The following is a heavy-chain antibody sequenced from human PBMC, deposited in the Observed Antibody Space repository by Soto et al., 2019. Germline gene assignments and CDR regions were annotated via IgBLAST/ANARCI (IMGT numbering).Heavy chain of an antibody. J-gene: IGHJ5*02. CDR2: IYWDDDK. Sequence: QITLKESGPPLVKPTQTLTLTCTFSGFALSTSGVAVGCFRQPPGKALEWLAVIYWDDDKRYSPSLKTRLTITKDPSKNQVVLKMNNMDPVDTATYYCAHSEHILTGYYSSWGQGTLVTVSS. V-gene: IGHV2-5*02. CDR1: GFALSTSGVA. CDR3: AHSEHILTGYYSS. D-gene: IGHD3-9*01.